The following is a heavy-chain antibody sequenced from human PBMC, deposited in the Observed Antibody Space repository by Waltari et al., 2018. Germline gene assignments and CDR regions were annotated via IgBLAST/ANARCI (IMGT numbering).Heavy chain of an antibody. V-gene: IGHV1-8*01. CDR1: GYTFTSYD. CDR3: ARVSRKQIDY. J-gene: IGHJ4*02. CDR2: MNHKSGNT. Sequence: QVQLVQSGAEVKKPGASGKVSCKASGYTFTSYDINWVRQASGQGLEGRGGMNHKSGNTGYAQKFQGRVTMTRNPSISTAYMELSSLRSEDTAVYYCARVSRKQIDYWGQGTLVTVSS.